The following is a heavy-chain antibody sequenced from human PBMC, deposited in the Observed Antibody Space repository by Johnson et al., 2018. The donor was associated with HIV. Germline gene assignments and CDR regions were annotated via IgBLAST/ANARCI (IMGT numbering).Heavy chain of an antibody. CDR2: ISWNSGSL. J-gene: IGHJ3*02. D-gene: IGHD5-24*01. V-gene: IGHV3-9*01. CDR3: AKDLGERWLQLHAFDI. CDR1: GFTFSSYA. Sequence: VQLVESGGGVVQPGRSPRLSCAASGFTFSSYAMHWVRQAPGKGLEWVSGISWNSGSLGYADSVKGRFTISRDNAKNSLYLQMNSLSVEDTALYYCAKDLGERWLQLHAFDIWGQGTMVTVSS.